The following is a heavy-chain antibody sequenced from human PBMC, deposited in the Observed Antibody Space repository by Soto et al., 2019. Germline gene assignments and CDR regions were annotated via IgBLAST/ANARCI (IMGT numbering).Heavy chain of an antibody. Sequence: SLSLSCSASGFTLDDYAMNWVRQAPGKGLEWVSGISWNSGTITYADSVKGRFTISRDNAKNSLFLQMNSLRAEDTALYFCAKDRSASSSFFDYWGLGTLVTVSS. CDR1: GFTLDDYA. D-gene: IGHD2-2*01. CDR2: ISWNSGTI. J-gene: IGHJ4*02. V-gene: IGHV3-9*01. CDR3: AKDRSASSSFFDY.